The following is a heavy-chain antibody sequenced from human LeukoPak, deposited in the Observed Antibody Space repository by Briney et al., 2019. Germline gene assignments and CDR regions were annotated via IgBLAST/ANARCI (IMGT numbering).Heavy chain of an antibody. Sequence: SEALSLTCTVSGDSISSGDYYWSWIRQPAGKGLEWIGRISSSGSTNYNPSLKSRVTISVDTSKNQFSLKLSSVTAADTAVYFCARVRREVVPAAIRSWDYYYYMDAWGKGTTVTVSS. CDR3: ARVRREVVPAAIRSWDYYYYMDA. CDR1: GDSISSGDYY. V-gene: IGHV4-61*02. J-gene: IGHJ6*03. CDR2: ISSSGST. D-gene: IGHD2-2*01.